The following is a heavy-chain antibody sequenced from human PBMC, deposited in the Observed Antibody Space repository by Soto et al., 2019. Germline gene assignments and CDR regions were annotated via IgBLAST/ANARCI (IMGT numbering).Heavy chain of an antibody. Sequence: QVQLVQSGAEVKKPGSSVKVSCKASGGTFSSYAISWVRQAPGQGLEWLGGIIPIFGTANYAQKFQGRVRITEDESTSTAYMDLSSLRSADTAVYYCARPSRSGYYLWDAFGIWGQGTMVTVSS. CDR1: GGTFSSYA. CDR3: ARPSRSGYYLWDAFGI. D-gene: IGHD3-22*01. V-gene: IGHV1-69*01. CDR2: IIPIFGTA. J-gene: IGHJ3*02.